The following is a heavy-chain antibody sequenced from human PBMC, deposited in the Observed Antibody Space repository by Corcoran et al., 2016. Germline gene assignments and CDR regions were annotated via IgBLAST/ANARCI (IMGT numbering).Heavy chain of an antibody. V-gene: IGHV5-51*01. D-gene: IGHD3-10*01. CDR3: ARSLYYGSGSYSYGMDV. Sequence: EVQLVQSGAEVKKPGESLKISCKGSGYSFTSYWIGWVRQMPGKGLEWLGIIYPGDSDTRYSPSFQGQVTISADKSISTAYLQWSSLKASDTAMDYCARSLYYGSGSYSYGMDVWGQGTTVTVSS. CDR1: GYSFTSYW. CDR2: IYPGDSDT. J-gene: IGHJ6*02.